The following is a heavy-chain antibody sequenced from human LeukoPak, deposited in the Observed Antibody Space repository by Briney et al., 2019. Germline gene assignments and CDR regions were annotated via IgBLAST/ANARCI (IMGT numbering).Heavy chain of an antibody. CDR2: IYYSGST. CDR1: GGSIRSYY. V-gene: IGHV4-59*01. D-gene: IGHD2-15*01. Sequence: SETLSLTCTVSGGSIRSYYWSWIRQPPGKGLEWIGYIYYSGSTNYNPSLKSRVTISVDTSKNQFSLKLSSVTAADTAVYYCARGGMRIPADFDYWGQGTLVTVSS. CDR3: ARGGMRIPADFDY. J-gene: IGHJ4*02.